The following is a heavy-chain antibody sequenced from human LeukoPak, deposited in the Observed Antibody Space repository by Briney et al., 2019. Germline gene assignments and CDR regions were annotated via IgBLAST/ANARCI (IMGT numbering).Heavy chain of an antibody. Sequence: PGGSVRLFCAASGFTFSNNAMSCVRQSPGRGLEGISAVSGSGVSTYHADSVKGRFTISRDNSENTVHLQMNSLRVEDTAIYYCARVAYCSGASCYVPDYWGQGTLVTVSS. CDR2: VSGSGVST. J-gene: IGHJ4*02. CDR3: ARVAYCSGASCYVPDY. D-gene: IGHD2-15*01. V-gene: IGHV3-23*01. CDR1: GFTFSNNA.